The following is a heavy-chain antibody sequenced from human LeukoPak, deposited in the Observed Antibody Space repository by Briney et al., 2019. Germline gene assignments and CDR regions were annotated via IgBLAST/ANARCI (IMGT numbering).Heavy chain of an antibody. CDR1: GFTFSGYG. Sequence: GGSLRLSCAASGFTFSGYGMNWVRQAPGKGLEWDSYISSSGSHIYYADSVRGRFTISRDNAQNSLYLHLNSLRVEDTAVYYCAKGGKWDVTPFDYWGQGTLVTVSS. CDR2: ISSSGSHI. J-gene: IGHJ4*02. D-gene: IGHD1-26*01. V-gene: IGHV3-48*01. CDR3: AKGGKWDVTPFDY.